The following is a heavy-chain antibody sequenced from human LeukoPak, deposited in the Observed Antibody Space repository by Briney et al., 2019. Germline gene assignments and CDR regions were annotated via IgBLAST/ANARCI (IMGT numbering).Heavy chain of an antibody. CDR1: GFTVSSNY. V-gene: IGHV3-53*01. Sequence: GGSLRLSCAASGFTVSSNYMSWVRQAPGKGLEWVSVIYSGGSTYYADSVKGRFTISRDNSKNTLYLQMNSLRAEDTAVYYCARGVITFGGVIVTDYYGMDVWGQGTMVTVSS. CDR2: IYSGGST. D-gene: IGHD3-16*02. J-gene: IGHJ6*02. CDR3: ARGVITFGGVIVTDYYGMDV.